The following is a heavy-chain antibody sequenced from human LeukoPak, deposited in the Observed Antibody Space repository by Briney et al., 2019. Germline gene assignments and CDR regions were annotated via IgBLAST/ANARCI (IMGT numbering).Heavy chain of an antibody. D-gene: IGHD3-10*01. CDR3: ASTSTMVRGADY. V-gene: IGHV1-46*01. CDR2: INPSGGST. J-gene: IGHJ4*02. Sequence: APVKVSCKASGYTFTSYYMHWVRQAPGQGLEWMGIINPSGGSTSYAQKFQGRVTMTRDTSTSTVYMELSSLRSEDTAVYYCASTSTMVRGADYWGQGTLVTVSS. CDR1: GYTFTSYY.